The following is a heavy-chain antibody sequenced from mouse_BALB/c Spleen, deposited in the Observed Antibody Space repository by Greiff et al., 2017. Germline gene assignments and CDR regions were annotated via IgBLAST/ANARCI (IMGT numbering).Heavy chain of an antibody. J-gene: IGHJ2*01. CDR3: ARHHDGSPFDY. V-gene: IGHV5-6*01. CDR2: ISSGGSYT. Sequence: EVKVVESGGDLVKPGGSLKLSCAASGFTFSSYGMSWVRQTPDKRLEWVATISSGGSYTYYPDSVKGRFTISRDNAKNTLYLQMSSLKSEDTAMYYCARHHDGSPFDYWGPGTTLPVSS. D-gene: IGHD2-3*01. CDR1: GFTFSSYG.